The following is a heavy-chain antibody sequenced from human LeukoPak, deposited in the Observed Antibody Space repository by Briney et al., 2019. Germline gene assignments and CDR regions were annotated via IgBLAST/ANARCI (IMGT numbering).Heavy chain of an antibody. CDR3: AADRDYGDYGVGYYGMDV. J-gene: IGHJ6*04. CDR2: IVVGSGNT. CDR1: GFTFTSSA. D-gene: IGHD4-17*01. Sequence: GASVKVSCKASGFTFTSSAVQWVRQARGQRLEWIGWIVVGSGNTNYAQKFQERVTITRDMSTSTAYMELSSLRSEDTAVYYCAADRDYGDYGVGYYGMDVWGKGTTVTVSS. V-gene: IGHV1-58*01.